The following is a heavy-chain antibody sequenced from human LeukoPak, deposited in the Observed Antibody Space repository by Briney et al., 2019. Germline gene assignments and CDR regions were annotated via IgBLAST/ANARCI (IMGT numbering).Heavy chain of an antibody. D-gene: IGHD2-21*01. Sequence: GASVKVSCKVSGYTLTELSMHWVRQAPGKGLEWMGGFDPEDGETIYAQKFQGRVTMTEDTSTDTAYMELSSLRSEDTAVYYCATEWGGSDGQGYYGMDVWGQGTTVTVSS. J-gene: IGHJ6*02. CDR2: FDPEDGET. CDR3: ATEWGGSDGQGYYGMDV. V-gene: IGHV1-24*01. CDR1: GYTLTELS.